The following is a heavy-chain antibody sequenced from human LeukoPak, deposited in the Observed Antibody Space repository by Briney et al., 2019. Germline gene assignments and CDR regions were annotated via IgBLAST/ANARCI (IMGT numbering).Heavy chain of an antibody. D-gene: IGHD3-22*01. CDR3: ATVETYYYDSSGPLLD. J-gene: IGHJ4*02. V-gene: IGHV1-24*01. CDR1: GYTLTELS. CDR2: FDPEDGET. Sequence: ASVKVSCKVSGYTLTELSMHWVRQAPGKGLEWRGGFDPEDGETIYAQKFQGRVTMTEDTSTDTAYMELSSLRSEDTAVYYCATVETYYYDSSGPLLDWGQGTLVTVSS.